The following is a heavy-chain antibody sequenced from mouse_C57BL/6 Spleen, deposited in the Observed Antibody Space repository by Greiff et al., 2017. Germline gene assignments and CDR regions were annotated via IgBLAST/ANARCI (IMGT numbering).Heavy chain of an antibody. Sequence: QVQLQQSGPGLVQPSQSLSITCTVSGFSLTSYGVHWVRQSPGKGLEWLGVIWRGGSTDYNAAFMSRLSITKDNSKSQVFFKMNSLQADDTAIYYCAKKLRGYDYDGDFDYWGQGTTLTVSS. V-gene: IGHV2-5*01. CDR2: IWRGGST. J-gene: IGHJ2*01. CDR1: GFSLTSYG. D-gene: IGHD2-4*01. CDR3: AKKLRGYDYDGDFDY.